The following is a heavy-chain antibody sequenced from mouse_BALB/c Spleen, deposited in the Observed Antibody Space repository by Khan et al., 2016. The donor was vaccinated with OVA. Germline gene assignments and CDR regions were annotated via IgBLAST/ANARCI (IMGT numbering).Heavy chain of an antibody. D-gene: IGHD2-13*01. V-gene: IGHV2-2*02. CDR2: IWSGGTT. J-gene: IGHJ1*01. Sequence: QVQLQQSGPGLVQPSQSLSITCTVSGFSLTSYGVHWVRQSPGQGLEWLGVIWSGGTTDYNAAFISSLSISTDNSTSRAFFKMNSLQANDTAIYYCARNGDYVPRYFDGWGEGTTVTVSS. CDR3: ARNGDYVPRYFDG. CDR1: GFSLTSYG.